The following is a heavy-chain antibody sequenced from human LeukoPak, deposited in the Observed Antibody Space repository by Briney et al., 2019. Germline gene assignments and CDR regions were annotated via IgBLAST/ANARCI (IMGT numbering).Heavy chain of an antibody. CDR1: GGSISSSNW. CDR2: IYHSGST. CDR3: ARVHSSSYYFDY. J-gene: IGHJ4*02. Sequence: PSETLSLTCAVSGGSISSSNWWSWVRQPPGKGLEWIGEIYHSGSTNYNPSLKSRVTISADKSKNQFSLKLSSVTAADTAVYYCARVHSSSYYFDYWGQGTLVTVSS. V-gene: IGHV4-4*02. D-gene: IGHD6-6*01.